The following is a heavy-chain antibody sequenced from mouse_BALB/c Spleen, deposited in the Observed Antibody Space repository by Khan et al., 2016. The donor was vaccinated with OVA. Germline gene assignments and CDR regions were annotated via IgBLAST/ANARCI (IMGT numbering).Heavy chain of an antibody. Sequence: VQLKESGPDLVKTWPSVSITCTASGYSFTAYYMNWVKLSHGKSLECIGRINPNTDNTNYNQKIKGQTILTVDTSSSTVFMELRSLTSEDSAVYFCAGGYDFFAYWGQGTLVTVSA. CDR1: GYSFTAYY. CDR2: INPNTDNT. J-gene: IGHJ3*01. CDR3: AGGYDFFAY. V-gene: IGHV1-18*01. D-gene: IGHD2-2*01.